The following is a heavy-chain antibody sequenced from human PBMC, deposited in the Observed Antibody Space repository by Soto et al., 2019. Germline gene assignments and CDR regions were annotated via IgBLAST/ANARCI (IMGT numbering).Heavy chain of an antibody. CDR1: GFTFSSYA. CDR3: AKRGDSSSSRDYYYYYGMDV. V-gene: IGHV3-23*01. Sequence: EVQLLESGGGLVQPGGSLRLSCAASGFTFSSYAMSWVRQAPGKGLEWVSAISGSGGSTSYADSVKGRFTISRDNSKNTLYLQMNSLRAEDTAVYYCAKRGDSSSSRDYYYYYGMDVWGQGTTVTVSS. J-gene: IGHJ6*02. D-gene: IGHD6-6*01. CDR2: ISGSGGST.